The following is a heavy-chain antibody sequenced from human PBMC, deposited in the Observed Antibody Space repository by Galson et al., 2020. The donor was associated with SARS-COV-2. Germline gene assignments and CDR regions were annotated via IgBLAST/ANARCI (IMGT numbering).Heavy chain of an antibody. J-gene: IGHJ5*02. Sequence: SETLSLTCTVSGGSISNYYWSWIRQSPGTGLEWIGYINFTGRTSYNPSLWRRVTISINTSTHQFSLKLTPMTAADTAVYYCARTEDGGHHCSWGQGTRVTCSS. CDR3: ARTEDGGHHCS. D-gene: IGHD2-21*02. V-gene: IGHV4-59*01. CDR1: GGSISNYY. CDR2: INFTGRT.